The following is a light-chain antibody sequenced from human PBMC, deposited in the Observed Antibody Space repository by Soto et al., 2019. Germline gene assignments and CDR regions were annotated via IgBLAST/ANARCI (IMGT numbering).Light chain of an antibody. J-gene: IGKJ2*01. Sequence: DLQMTQSPSSLSASIGDRVTITCRTSQTISIYLNWYQQKPGQAPKLLIYGASTLQSGVPSRFSGSGSGTDFTLTISSLQDEDFATYSCQQSYRTPYTFGQGTKLEIK. CDR3: QQSYRTPYT. CDR1: QTISIY. CDR2: GAS. V-gene: IGKV1-39*01.